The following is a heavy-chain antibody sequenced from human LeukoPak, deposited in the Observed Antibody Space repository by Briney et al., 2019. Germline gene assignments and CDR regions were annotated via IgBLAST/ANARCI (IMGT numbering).Heavy chain of an antibody. D-gene: IGHD3-9*01. V-gene: IGHV4-30-4*08. CDR3: ARVSKGGRYDILTGYSDYYFDY. CDR2: IYYSGST. J-gene: IGHJ4*02. CDR1: GGSISSGDYY. Sequence: SETLSLTCTVSGGSISSGDYYWSWIRQPRGKGLEWIGYIYYSGSTYYNPSLKSRVTISVDTSKNQFSLKLSSVTAADTAGDYCARVSKGGRYDILTGYSDYYFDYWGQGTLVTVSS.